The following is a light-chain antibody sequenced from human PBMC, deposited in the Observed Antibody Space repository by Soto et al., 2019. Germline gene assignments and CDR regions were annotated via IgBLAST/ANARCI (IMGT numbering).Light chain of an antibody. J-gene: IGKJ2*01. V-gene: IGKV1-12*01. CDR2: ATS. CDR3: QQANSFPYT. CDR1: QGISNW. Sequence: DIQMTQSPSSVSASVGDRVTITCRASQGISNWLAWYQQKAGKAPKLLIYATSTLQSGVPSRFRGSGSGTEFTLTISSLQPEDVATYYCQQANSFPYTFSQGTKLEIK.